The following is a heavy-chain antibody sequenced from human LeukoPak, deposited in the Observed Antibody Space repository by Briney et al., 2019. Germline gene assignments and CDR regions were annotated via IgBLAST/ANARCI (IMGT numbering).Heavy chain of an antibody. CDR3: ARLPLATARYYFDY. J-gene: IGHJ4*02. CDR1: GFTFDDYG. D-gene: IGHD4-17*01. V-gene: IGHV3-7*01. Sequence: GGSLRLSCAASGFTFDDYGMSWVRQAPGKGLEWVANIKQDGSEKYHVVSVKGRFTISRDNAKNSLYLQMNSLRAEDTAVYYCARLPLATARYYFDYWGQGTLVTVSS. CDR2: IKQDGSEK.